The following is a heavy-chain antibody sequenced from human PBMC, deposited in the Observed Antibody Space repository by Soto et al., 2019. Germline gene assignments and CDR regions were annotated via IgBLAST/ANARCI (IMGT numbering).Heavy chain of an antibody. CDR2: VYSTGTI. Sequence: ETLSLDGTVSVDFISYYSCAWIRQSAGKGLEWIGRVYSTGTIFYNPSLKSRATMSVDTSKNQFSLKLTSVNAADTAVYYRARDDLGRNTRAFDTWGQGTLVTVSS. J-gene: IGHJ5*02. CDR3: ARDDLGRNTRAFDT. CDR1: VDFISYYS. D-gene: IGHD2-21*02. V-gene: IGHV4-4*07.